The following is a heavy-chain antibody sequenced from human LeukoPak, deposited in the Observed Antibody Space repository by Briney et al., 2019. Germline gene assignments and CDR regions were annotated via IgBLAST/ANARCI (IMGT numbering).Heavy chain of an antibody. CDR3: ARDDRMDYYDSSGFVYYYYGMTS. J-gene: IGHJ6*02. CDR1: GYTFTSYG. Sequence: ASVKVSCKASGYTFTSYGISWVRQAPGQGLEWMGWISAYNGNTNYAQKLQGRVTMTTDTSTSTAYMELRSLRSDDTAVYYCARDDRMDYYDSSGFVYYYYGMTSGAKGPRSPSP. CDR2: ISAYNGNT. D-gene: IGHD3-22*01. V-gene: IGHV1-18*01.